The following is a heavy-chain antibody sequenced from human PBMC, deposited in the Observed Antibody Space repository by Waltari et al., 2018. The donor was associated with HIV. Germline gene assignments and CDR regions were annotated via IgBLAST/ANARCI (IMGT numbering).Heavy chain of an antibody. J-gene: IGHJ4*02. D-gene: IGHD1-1*01. V-gene: IGHV1-18*04. CDR3: ARSERSQDQQLVSFFDY. CDR2: IGTNNGNT. Sequence: QLVQSGAEVKKPGASVKVSCQASGYTFGGYGISWVRQVAGQGLEWMGWIGTNNGNTKDGQKFQDRVTMTTDTTMSTAYMELRSLRSDDTAVFYCARSERSQDQQLVSFFDYWGQGTLVIVSS. CDR1: GYTFGGYG.